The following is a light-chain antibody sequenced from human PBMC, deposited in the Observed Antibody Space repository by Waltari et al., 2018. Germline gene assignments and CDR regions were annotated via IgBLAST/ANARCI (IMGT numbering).Light chain of an antibody. V-gene: IGLV1-44*01. CDR1: RSSIGSNT. CDR3: AAWDDSLSGPV. Sequence: QSLLTQPPSASATPGQRVTISCSGSRSSIGSNTVNWYQHLPGTAPKLLIYSNNQRPSGCPYRVPGSKSGTSASLAITGLQSEDEADYYCAAWDDSLSGPVFGGGTKLTVL. CDR2: SNN. J-gene: IGLJ2*01.